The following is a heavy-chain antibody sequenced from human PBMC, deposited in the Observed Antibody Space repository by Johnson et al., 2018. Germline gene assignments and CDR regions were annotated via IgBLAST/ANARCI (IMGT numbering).Heavy chain of an antibody. CDR2: IRSKAYGGTT. V-gene: IGHV3-49*05. CDR3: TRVPDSSGYYFYYYYYMDV. Sequence: LVESGGGLVKPGRSLRLSCTASGFTFGDYAMSWFRQAPWKGREWVGFIRSKAYGGTTEYSASVKGGFTISREDSKSIAYLQMNSLKTEDTAVYYCTRVPDSSGYYFYYYYYMDVWGKGTTVTVSS. D-gene: IGHD3-22*01. J-gene: IGHJ6*03. CDR1: GFTFGDYA.